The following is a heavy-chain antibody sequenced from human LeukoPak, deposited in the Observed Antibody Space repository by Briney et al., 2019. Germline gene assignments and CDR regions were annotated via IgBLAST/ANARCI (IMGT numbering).Heavy chain of an antibody. J-gene: IGHJ6*03. CDR3: ARGYCSGGSCYSYYYYNYMDV. D-gene: IGHD2-15*01. Sequence: PSETLSLTCTVSGGSISSSSYYWGWIRQPPGKGLEWIGSIYYSGSTYYNPSLKSRVTISVDTSKNQFSLKLSSVTAADTAVYYCARGYCSGGSCYSYYYYNYMDVWGKGTTVTVSS. V-gene: IGHV4-39*01. CDR2: IYYSGST. CDR1: GGSISSSSYY.